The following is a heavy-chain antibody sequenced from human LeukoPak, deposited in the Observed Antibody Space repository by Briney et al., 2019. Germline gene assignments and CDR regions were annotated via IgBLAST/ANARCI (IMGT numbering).Heavy chain of an antibody. CDR2: ISDSGGST. D-gene: IGHD3-10*01. Sequence: GGSLRLSCAASGFTFSSYAMSWVRQAPGKGLEWVSAISDSGGSTYYADSVKGRFTISRDNSKNTLYLQMNSLRAEDTAVYYCAKDLSRFSAFDIWGQGTMVTVSS. CDR3: AKDLSRFSAFDI. V-gene: IGHV3-23*01. J-gene: IGHJ3*02. CDR1: GFTFSSYA.